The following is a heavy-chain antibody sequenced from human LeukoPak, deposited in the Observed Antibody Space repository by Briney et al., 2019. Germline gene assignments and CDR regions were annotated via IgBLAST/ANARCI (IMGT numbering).Heavy chain of an antibody. V-gene: IGHV4-4*07. CDR3: AREGGQSYAYVLDY. D-gene: IGHD5-18*01. Sequence: SETLSLTCTVSGGSISSYYWSWIRQPAGKGLEWIGRIYTSGTTNYNPSLKSRVTISVDTSKNQFSLKLSSVTAADTAVYYCAREGGQSYAYVLDYWGQGILVTVSS. CDR1: GGSISSYY. CDR2: IYTSGTT. J-gene: IGHJ4*02.